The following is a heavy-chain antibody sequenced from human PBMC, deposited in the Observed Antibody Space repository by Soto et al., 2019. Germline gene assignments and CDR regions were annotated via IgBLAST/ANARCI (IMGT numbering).Heavy chain of an antibody. Sequence: QITLKESGPTLVKPTQTLTLTCSFSGFSLSTSGVGVGWIRQPPGKALEWLALIYWDDDKRYSPSLKSRLTITKDTSKNQVVLTMTNMDRVDTATYYCAHSSNTMVRGVNDYWGQGTLVTVSS. D-gene: IGHD3-10*01. CDR3: AHSSNTMVRGVNDY. J-gene: IGHJ4*02. V-gene: IGHV2-5*02. CDR2: IYWDDDK. CDR1: GFSLSTSGVG.